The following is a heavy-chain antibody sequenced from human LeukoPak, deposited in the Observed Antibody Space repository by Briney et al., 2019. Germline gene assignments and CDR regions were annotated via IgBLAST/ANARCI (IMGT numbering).Heavy chain of an antibody. Sequence: SETLSLTCTVSGGSISSYYWSWIRQPPGKGLEWIGYIYYSGSTNYNPSLKSRVTISVDTSKNQFSLKLSSVTAADTAVYYCARDLLCSSTSCPPGGYYMDVWGKGTTVTVSS. V-gene: IGHV4-59*08. CDR1: GGSISSYY. D-gene: IGHD2-2*01. J-gene: IGHJ6*03. CDR3: ARDLLCSSTSCPPGGYYMDV. CDR2: IYYSGST.